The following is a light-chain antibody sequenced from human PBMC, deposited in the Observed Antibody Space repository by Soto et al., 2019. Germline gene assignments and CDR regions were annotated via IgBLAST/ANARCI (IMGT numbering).Light chain of an antibody. CDR2: DVT. V-gene: IGLV2-11*01. CDR3: CSYAGSYTYV. Sequence: QSVLTQPRSVSGSPGQSVTISCTGTNSDIGTFYFVSWYQQYPDKGPKLIIYDVTERPSGVPDRFPGSKSGNTASLTISGLQAEDEADYYCCSYAGSYTYVFGSGTQLTVL. CDR1: NSDIGTFYF. J-gene: IGLJ1*01.